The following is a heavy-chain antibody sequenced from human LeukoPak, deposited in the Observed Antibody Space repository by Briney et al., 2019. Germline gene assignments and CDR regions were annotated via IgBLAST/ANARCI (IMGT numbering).Heavy chain of an antibody. J-gene: IGHJ3*02. CDR2: IRYDGSNK. D-gene: IGHD1/OR15-1a*01. CDR1: GFTFSSYG. CDR3: AKKTGITGYAFDI. Sequence: AGGSLRLSCAASGFTFSSYGMHWVRQAPGKGLEWVAFIRYDGSNKYYAGSVKGRFTISRDNSKNTLYLQMNSLRAEDTAVYHCAKKTGITGYAFDIWGQGTMVTVSS. V-gene: IGHV3-30*02.